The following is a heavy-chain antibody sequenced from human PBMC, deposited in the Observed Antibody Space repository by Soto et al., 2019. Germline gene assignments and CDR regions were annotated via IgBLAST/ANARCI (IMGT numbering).Heavy chain of an antibody. J-gene: IGHJ4*01. Sequence: QVQLVESGGGVVQPGRSLRLSCAASGFTFSSYAMHWVRQAPGKGLECVAVISYDGNNKYYADSVKGRFTISRDNSKNALYLQMNSRRADDTAVYYCARDKWIGQLLYYFVYLGQGTLVTVSS. CDR3: ARDKWIGQLLYYFVY. D-gene: IGHD6-6*01. V-gene: IGHV3-30-3*01. CDR1: GFTFSSYA. CDR2: ISYDGNNK.